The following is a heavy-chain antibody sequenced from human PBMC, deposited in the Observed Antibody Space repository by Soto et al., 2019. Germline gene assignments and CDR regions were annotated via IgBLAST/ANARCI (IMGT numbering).Heavy chain of an antibody. CDR2: ISTTGTTT. V-gene: IGHV3-11*01. J-gene: IGHJ4*02. CDR1: GFTFSDYY. CDR3: ARLRRGSSWYFDY. Sequence: GGSLRLSCAASGFTFSDYYMSWIRQAPGKGLEWVSYISTTGTTTNYADSMKGRLTISRDNAKNSLYLQMNSPRPEDTAVYYCARLRRGSSWYFDYWGRGTQVTVYS. D-gene: IGHD6-13*01.